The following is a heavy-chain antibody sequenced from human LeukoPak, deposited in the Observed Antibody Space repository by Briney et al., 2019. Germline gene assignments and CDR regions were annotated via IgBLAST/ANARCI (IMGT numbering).Heavy chain of an antibody. CDR2: IKSKTDGGTT. CDR1: GFTFSNAW. J-gene: IGHJ4*02. Sequence: KPGGYLSFYCAASGFTFSNAWMTWLRQIPGNGLEWVGSIKSKTDGGTTDYAAPVKGIFTISRDDSKNVLYLQMNSLKVEDTAVYYCTADPPGMSTSTGIDHWGQGTLVTVSS. V-gene: IGHV3-15*05. D-gene: IGHD2-2*01. CDR3: TADPPGMSTSTGIDH.